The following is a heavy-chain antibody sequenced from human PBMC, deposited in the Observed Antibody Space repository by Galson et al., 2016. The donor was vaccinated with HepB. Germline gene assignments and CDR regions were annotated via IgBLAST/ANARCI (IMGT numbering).Heavy chain of an antibody. CDR1: GFVFSKYV. Sequence: SLRLSCAASGFVFSKYVMSWVRQAPGKGLEWVSVTSDSGHSTYYADSVKGRFTISRDNSKNTLYLQMNSLRVEETAVYYCARASGYSNTWFNNWGQGTLVTVSS. CDR2: TSDSGHST. CDR3: ARASGYSNTWFNN. D-gene: IGHD1-26*01. V-gene: IGHV3-23*01. J-gene: IGHJ5*02.